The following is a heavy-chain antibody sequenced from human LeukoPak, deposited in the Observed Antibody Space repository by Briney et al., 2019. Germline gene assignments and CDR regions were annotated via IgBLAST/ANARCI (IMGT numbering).Heavy chain of an antibody. D-gene: IGHD2-15*01. V-gene: IGHV4-39*01. CDR3: ARRVRCSGDSCYSDNWFDP. J-gene: IGHJ5*02. Sequence: SETLSLTCTVSGGSISSTGYYWGWIRQPPGKGLEWIGNTYYSGSTHYNPSLKSRVTISVDTSKNQFSLKLSSVTAADTAVFYCARRVRCSGDSCYSDNWFDPWGPGTLVTVSS. CDR2: TYYSGST. CDR1: GGSISSTGYY.